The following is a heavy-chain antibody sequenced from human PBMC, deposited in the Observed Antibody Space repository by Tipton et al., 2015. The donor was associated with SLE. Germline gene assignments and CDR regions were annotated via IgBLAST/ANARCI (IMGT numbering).Heavy chain of an antibody. J-gene: IGHJ6*02. Sequence: TLSFTCAVYGGSFSGYYWSWIRQPPGKGLEWIGEINHSGSTNYNPSLKSRVTISLDTSKNQFSLRLSSVTAADTAVYYCARGLSGYSSSWFYYYYGMDVWGQGTTVTVSS. CDR3: ARGLSGYSSSWFYYYYGMDV. CDR2: INHSGST. D-gene: IGHD6-13*01. CDR1: GGSFSGYY. V-gene: IGHV4-34*01.